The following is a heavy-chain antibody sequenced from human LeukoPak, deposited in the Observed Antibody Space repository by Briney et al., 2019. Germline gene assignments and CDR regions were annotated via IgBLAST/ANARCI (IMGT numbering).Heavy chain of an antibody. CDR3: AKDLSNYAGYYYYGMDV. D-gene: IGHD4-11*01. J-gene: IGHJ6*02. V-gene: IGHV3-23*01. CDR2: ISGSGGST. Sequence: RGSLRLSCAASGFTFSSCAMSWVRQAPGKGLEWVSMISGSGGSTYYADSVKGRFTISRDNSKNTLYVQMYSLRAEDTAVYYCAKDLSNYAGYYYYGMDVWGQGTTVTVSS. CDR1: GFTFSSCA.